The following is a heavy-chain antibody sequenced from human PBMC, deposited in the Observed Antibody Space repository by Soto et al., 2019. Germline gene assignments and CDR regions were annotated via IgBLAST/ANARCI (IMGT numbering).Heavy chain of an antibody. CDR1: GFTFSSYG. V-gene: IGHV3-33*01. D-gene: IGHD3-16*01. CDR3: ARGLSFGSLDFDY. J-gene: IGHJ4*02. Sequence: PGGSLRLSCAASGFTFSSYGMHWVRQAPGKGLEWVADFWADGRSNYYADSVKGRFTISRDNSKNTVFLQMNSLRAEDTAVYYCARGLSFGSLDFDYWGRGTLVTVSS. CDR2: FWADGRSN.